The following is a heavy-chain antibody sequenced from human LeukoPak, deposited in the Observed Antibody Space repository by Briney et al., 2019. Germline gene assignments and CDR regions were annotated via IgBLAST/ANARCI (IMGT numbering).Heavy chain of an antibody. J-gene: IGHJ4*02. CDR2: IRYDGSNK. V-gene: IGHV3-30*02. CDR3: AKDREMATIIDY. Sequence: GGSLRLSCAAFGFTFSSYGMHWVRQAPGKGLEWVAFIRYDGSNKYYADSVKGRFTISRDNSKNTLYLQMNSLRAEDTAVYYCAKDREMATIIDYWGQGTLVTVSS. CDR1: GFTFSSYG. D-gene: IGHD5-24*01.